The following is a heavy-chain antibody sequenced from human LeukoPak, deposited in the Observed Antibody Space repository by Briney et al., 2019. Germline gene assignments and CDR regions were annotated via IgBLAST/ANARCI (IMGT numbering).Heavy chain of an antibody. CDR3: AKDPGASVSGFHMDV. Sequence: PGGSLRLSCAASGFTFRNYGMHWVRQATGKGLEWVSFIWSEGNNRFYADSVKGRFTISRDNSKNMLYLQMDTLRSEDTALYYCAKDPGASVSGFHMDVWGKGTTVIVSS. D-gene: IGHD2-8*02. V-gene: IGHV3-30*02. J-gene: IGHJ6*03. CDR1: GFTFRNYG. CDR2: IWSEGNNR.